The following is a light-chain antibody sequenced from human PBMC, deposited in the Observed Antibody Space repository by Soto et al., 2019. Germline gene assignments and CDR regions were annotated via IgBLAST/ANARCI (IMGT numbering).Light chain of an antibody. CDR3: QQLNSYPRT. J-gene: IGKJ4*01. CDR2: DAS. V-gene: IGKV3-11*01. Sequence: EIVLTQSPATLSLSPGERATLSCRASQSVSSYLAWYQQKPGQAPRLLIYDASNRATGIPARFSGSGSGTDFTLTISSLEPEDFATYYCQQLNSYPRTFGGGTKVDSK. CDR1: QSVSSY.